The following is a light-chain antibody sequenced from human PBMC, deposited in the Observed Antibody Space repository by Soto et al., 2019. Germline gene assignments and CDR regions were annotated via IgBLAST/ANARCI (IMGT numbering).Light chain of an antibody. CDR1: QSISSW. V-gene: IGKV1-5*01. CDR2: DAS. J-gene: IGKJ5*01. Sequence: DIQVTQSPPTLSASVGDRVTIACRASQSISSWLAWYQQKPGRAPKLLIYDASSLEGGVPARFSGSGSGTDFTLSINSLQPEHFATYYCQQAYSFPITFGQGTRLEIK. CDR3: QQAYSFPIT.